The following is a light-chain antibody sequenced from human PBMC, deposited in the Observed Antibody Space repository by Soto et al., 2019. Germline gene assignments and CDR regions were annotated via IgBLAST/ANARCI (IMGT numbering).Light chain of an antibody. CDR1: QSVSNT. J-gene: IGKJ3*01. Sequence: EIVLTQSPAPLSVFPGEKATLSCGASQSVSNTLAWYHQKPGQAPRPLIYGASTRATGVPARFSGSGSGIEFTLTISSLQSEDAAIDYCQQYSSWPFTFGPGTKV. V-gene: IGKV3-15*01. CDR3: QQYSSWPFT. CDR2: GAS.